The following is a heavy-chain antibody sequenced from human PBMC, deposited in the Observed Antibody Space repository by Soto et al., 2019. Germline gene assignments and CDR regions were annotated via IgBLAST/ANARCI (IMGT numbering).Heavy chain of an antibody. CDR2: ISYDGSDK. V-gene: IGHV3-30*03. CDR1: GFKVSDNY. Sequence: LTCAASGFKVSDNYVTWVRQAPGKGLEWVAVISYDGSDKYYGDSVKGRFTISRDDSKNTLYLQMNSLRAEDTAVYYCARDHPRGYQLLHWGQGTLVTVSS. CDR3: ARDHPRGYQLLH. J-gene: IGHJ4*02. D-gene: IGHD2-2*01.